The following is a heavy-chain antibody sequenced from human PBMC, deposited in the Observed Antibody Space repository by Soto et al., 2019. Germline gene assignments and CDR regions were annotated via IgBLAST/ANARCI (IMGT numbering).Heavy chain of an antibody. CDR2: INAGNGNT. CDR3: ARGLNGYLHYFDY. V-gene: IGHV1-3*01. Sequence: QVHLVQSGAEVRKPGASVKVSCKASGYTFTSYAMHWVRQAPGQRLEWMGWINAGNGNTKYSQKFQGRVTITRDTSANTAYMELSSLRSEDTAVYYCARGLNGYLHYFDYWGQGTLVTVSS. J-gene: IGHJ4*02. CDR1: GYTFTSYA. D-gene: IGHD5-18*01.